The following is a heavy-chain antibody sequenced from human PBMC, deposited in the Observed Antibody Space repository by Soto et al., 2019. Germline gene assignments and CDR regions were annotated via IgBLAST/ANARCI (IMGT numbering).Heavy chain of an antibody. J-gene: IGHJ5*02. D-gene: IGHD1-26*01. V-gene: IGHV3-23*01. CDR3: ARAGSRHNWFDP. Sequence: GSLRLSCAASGFTFSSYAMSWVRQAPGKGLEWVSAISGSGGSTYYADSVKGRFTISRGNSKNTLYLQMNSLRAEDTAVYYCARAGSRHNWFDPWGQGTLVTVSS. CDR2: ISGSGGST. CDR1: GFTFSSYA.